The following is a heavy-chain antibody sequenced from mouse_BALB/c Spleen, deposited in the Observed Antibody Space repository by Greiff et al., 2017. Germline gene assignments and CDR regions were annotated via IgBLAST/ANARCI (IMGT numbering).Heavy chain of an antibody. J-gene: IGHJ3*01. V-gene: IGHV3-2*02. Sequence: VQLKESGPGLVKPSQSLSLTCTVTGYSITSDYAWNWIRQFPGNKLEWMGYISYSGSTSYNPSLKSRISITRDTSKNQFFLQLNSVTTEDTATYYCARRAVTTVPAWFAYWGQGTLVTVSA. D-gene: IGHD2-2*01. CDR1: GYSITSDYA. CDR2: ISYSGST. CDR3: ARRAVTTVPAWFAY.